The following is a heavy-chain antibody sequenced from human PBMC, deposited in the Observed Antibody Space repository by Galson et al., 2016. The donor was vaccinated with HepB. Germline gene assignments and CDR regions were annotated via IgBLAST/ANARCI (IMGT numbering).Heavy chain of an antibody. D-gene: IGHD6-19*01. J-gene: IGHJ4*02. CDR1: GYTFTGYY. CDR2: ISPNSGAT. CDR3: AISYTGWYGGVFDY. Sequence: SVKVSCKASGYTFTGYYMHWVRQAPGQGLEWMGWISPNSGATNYAQNFQGWVTMTRDTSISTAYTELSRLRSDDTAVYYCAISYTGWYGGVFDYWGQGTLVTVSS. V-gene: IGHV1-2*04.